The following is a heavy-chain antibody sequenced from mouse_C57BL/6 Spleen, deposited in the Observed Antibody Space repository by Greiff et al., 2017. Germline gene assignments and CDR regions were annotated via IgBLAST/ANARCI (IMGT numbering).Heavy chain of an antibody. CDR3: AREFPDWYFDV. CDR1: GFTFSSYA. J-gene: IGHJ1*03. Sequence: EVMLVESGGGLVKPGGSLKLSCAASGFTFSSYALSWVRQTPEKRLEWVATISDGGSYTYYPDNVKGRFTISRDNAKNNLYLQMSHLKSEDTAMYYCAREFPDWYFDVWGTGTTVTVSS. CDR2: ISDGGSYT. V-gene: IGHV5-4*01.